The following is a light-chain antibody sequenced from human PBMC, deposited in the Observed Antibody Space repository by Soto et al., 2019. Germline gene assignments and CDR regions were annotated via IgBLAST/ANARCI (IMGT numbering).Light chain of an antibody. Sequence: QSALTQPPSASGSPRLSVTISCTGTSSDVGGYNYVSWYQQHPGKAPKLMIYEVSKRPSGVPDRFSGSKSGNTASLTVSGLQAEDEADYYCSSYAGSLYVFGTGTKLTVL. CDR1: SSDVGGYNY. V-gene: IGLV2-8*01. J-gene: IGLJ1*01. CDR3: SSYAGSLYV. CDR2: EVS.